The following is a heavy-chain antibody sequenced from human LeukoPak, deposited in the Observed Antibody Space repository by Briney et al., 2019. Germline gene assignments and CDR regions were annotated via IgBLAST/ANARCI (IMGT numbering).Heavy chain of an antibody. Sequence: GGSLRLSCAASGFTFSSYGMHWVRQAPGKGLEWVAFIRYDGSNKYYADSVKGRFTISRDNSKNTLYLQMNSLRAEDTAVYYCAKVPSSWPPYLDYWGQGTLVTVSS. CDR3: AKVPSSWPPYLDY. D-gene: IGHD6-13*01. J-gene: IGHJ4*02. CDR2: IRYDGSNK. V-gene: IGHV3-30*02. CDR1: GFTFSSYG.